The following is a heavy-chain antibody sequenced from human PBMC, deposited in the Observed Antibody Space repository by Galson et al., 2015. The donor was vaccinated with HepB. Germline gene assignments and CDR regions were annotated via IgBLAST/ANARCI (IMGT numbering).Heavy chain of an antibody. V-gene: IGHV4-39*07. CDR3: ARNRIEGAPNFDY. J-gene: IGHJ4*01. CDR2: IYYSGST. Sequence: ATLSLTCTVSGGSISSSSYYWGWIRQPPGKGLEWIGTIYYSGSTYYNPSLKSRVTISVDTSKNQFSLKLSSVTAADTAVYYGARNRIEGAPNFDYWGQGTLVTVSS. CDR1: GGSISSSSYY. D-gene: IGHD1-26*01.